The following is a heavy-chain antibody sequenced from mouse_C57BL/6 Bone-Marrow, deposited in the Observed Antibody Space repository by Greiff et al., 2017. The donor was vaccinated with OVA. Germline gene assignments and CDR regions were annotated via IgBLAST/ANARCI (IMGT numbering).Heavy chain of an antibody. CDR1: GFTFSDYG. D-gene: IGHD2-4*01. CDR2: ISSGSSTI. V-gene: IGHV5-17*01. Sequence: DVMLVESGGGLVKPGGSLKLSCAASGFTFSDYGMHWVRQAPEKGLEWVAYISSGSSTIYYADTVKGRFTISRDNAKNTLFLQMTSLRSEDTAMYYCARRSDYEVGYYFDYWGQGTTLTVSS. CDR3: ARRSDYEVGYYFDY. J-gene: IGHJ2*01.